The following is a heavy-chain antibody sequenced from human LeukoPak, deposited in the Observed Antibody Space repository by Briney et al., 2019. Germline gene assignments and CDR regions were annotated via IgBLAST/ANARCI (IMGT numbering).Heavy chain of an antibody. CDR1: GYTFTSYH. V-gene: IGHV1-46*01. CDR2: INPSGGST. J-gene: IGHJ4*02. Sequence: ASVKVSCKASGYTFTSYHMHWVRQAPGQGFEWMGMINPSGGSTTYARKFQGRVTMTRDTSTSTVYMELSSLRSEDTAVYYCARDRRGSYKYYFDDWGQGTLVTVSS. CDR3: ARDRRGSYKYYFDD. D-gene: IGHD1-14*01.